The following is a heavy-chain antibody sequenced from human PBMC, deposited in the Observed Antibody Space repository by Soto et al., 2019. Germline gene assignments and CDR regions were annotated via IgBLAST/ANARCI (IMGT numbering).Heavy chain of an antibody. Sequence: EVQLVESGGGLVQPGGSLRLSCAASGFSFSTYWMSWVRQAPGKGLEWVANIKPDGREKNYVDSVKGRFTISRDNAKNSLYLQMDSLRAEDTAVYYCARLGDDYWGQGTLVTVSS. CDR1: GFSFSTYW. J-gene: IGHJ4*02. CDR2: IKPDGREK. D-gene: IGHD2-21*01. CDR3: ARLGDDY. V-gene: IGHV3-7*05.